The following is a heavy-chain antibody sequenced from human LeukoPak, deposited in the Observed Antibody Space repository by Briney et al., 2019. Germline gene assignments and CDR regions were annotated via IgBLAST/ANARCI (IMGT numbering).Heavy chain of an antibody. J-gene: IGHJ4*02. CDR3: ARERLGYYDRSGLDY. CDR2: IYYSGST. Sequence: KASETLSLTCTVSGGSISSYYWSWIRQPPGKGLEWIGYIYYSGSTNYNPSLKSRVTISVDTSKNQFSLKLSSVTAADTAVYYCARERLGYYDRSGLDYWGQGTLVTVSS. D-gene: IGHD3-22*01. CDR1: GGSISSYY. V-gene: IGHV4-59*01.